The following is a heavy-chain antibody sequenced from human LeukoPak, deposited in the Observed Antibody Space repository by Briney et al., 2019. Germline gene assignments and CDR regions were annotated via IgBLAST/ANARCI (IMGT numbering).Heavy chain of an antibody. CDR3: AREWFGDYDILTGYYMGPGMDV. J-gene: IGHJ6*02. D-gene: IGHD3-9*01. CDR2: ISSSSSYI. V-gene: IGHV3-21*01. Sequence: GGSLRLSCAASGFTFSSYSMNWVRQAPGKGLAWVSSISSSSSYIYYADSVQGRFTISRDNAKNSLYLQMSSLRAEDTAVYYCAREWFGDYDILTGYYMGPGMDVWGQGTTVTVFS. CDR1: GFTFSSYS.